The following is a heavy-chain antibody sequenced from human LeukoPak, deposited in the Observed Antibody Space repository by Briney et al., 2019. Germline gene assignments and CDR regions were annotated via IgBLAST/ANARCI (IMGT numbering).Heavy chain of an antibody. CDR2: INPNSGGT. V-gene: IGHV1-2*02. Sequence: ASVKVSCKASGYTFTGYYMHGVRQAPGQGLEWMGWINPNSGGTNYAQKFQGRVTMTRDTSISTAYMELSRLRSDDTAVYYCARNYDFWSGLSFDYWGQGTLVTVSS. D-gene: IGHD3-3*01. CDR3: ARNYDFWSGLSFDY. J-gene: IGHJ4*02. CDR1: GYTFTGYY.